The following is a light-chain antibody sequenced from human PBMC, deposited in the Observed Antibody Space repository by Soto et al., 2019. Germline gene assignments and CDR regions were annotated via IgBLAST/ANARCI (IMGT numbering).Light chain of an antibody. CDR3: GAWDNSLSAYV. Sequence: SVLTQPPSVSAAPGQKVTISCSGSSSNIGKNYVSWYQQVPGTAPKLLICENNKRPSGIPDRFSESKSGTSATLGITGLQTGDEADYYCGAWDNSLSAYVFGTGTKLTVL. CDR1: SSNIGKNY. J-gene: IGLJ1*01. CDR2: ENN. V-gene: IGLV1-51*02.